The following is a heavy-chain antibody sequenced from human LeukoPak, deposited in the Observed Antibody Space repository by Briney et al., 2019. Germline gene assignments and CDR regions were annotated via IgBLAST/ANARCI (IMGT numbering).Heavy chain of an antibody. CDR1: GFTFSSYS. J-gene: IGHJ4*02. V-gene: IGHV3-7*01. Sequence: GGSLRLSCAASGFTFSSYSMNWVRQAPGKGLEWVANIKQDGSEKYYVDSVKGRFTISRDNAKNSLYLQMNSLRAEDTAVYYCARGPTRANSTDYWGQGALVTVSS. CDR3: ARGPTRANSTDY. D-gene: IGHD2/OR15-2a*01. CDR2: IKQDGSEK.